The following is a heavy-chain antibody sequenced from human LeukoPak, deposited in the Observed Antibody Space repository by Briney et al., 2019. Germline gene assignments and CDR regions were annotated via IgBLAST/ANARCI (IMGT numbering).Heavy chain of an antibody. CDR1: GGSFSSYY. CDR3: ARGLGGLVPAASRRFDP. V-gene: IGHV4-34*01. J-gene: IGHJ5*02. CDR2: INHSGST. Sequence: SETLSLTCAVYGGSFSSYYWSWIRQPPGKGLEWIGEINHSGSTNYNPSLKSRVTISVDTSKNQFSLKLSSVTAADTAVYYCARGLGGLVPAASRRFDPWGQGNLVTVSS. D-gene: IGHD2-2*01.